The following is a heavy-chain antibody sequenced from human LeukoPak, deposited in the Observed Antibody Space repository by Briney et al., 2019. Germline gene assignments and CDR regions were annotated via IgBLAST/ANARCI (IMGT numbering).Heavy chain of an antibody. CDR2: ISYDGSNK. CDR3: AKERSGGWPFDY. J-gene: IGHJ4*02. CDR1: GFTFSSYA. V-gene: IGHV3-30-3*01. Sequence: GGSLRLSCAASGFTFSSYAMHWVRHAPGKGLEVVGVISYDGSNKYYADSVKGRFTISRDNSKNTLYLQMSSLRAEDTAVYYCAKERSGGWPFDYWGQGTLVTVSS. D-gene: IGHD6-19*01.